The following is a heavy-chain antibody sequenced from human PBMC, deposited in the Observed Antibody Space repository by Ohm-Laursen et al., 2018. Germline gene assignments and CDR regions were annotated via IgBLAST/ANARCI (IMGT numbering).Heavy chain of an antibody. CDR1: GGSISSGAYC. Sequence: SETLSLTCTVSGGSISSGAYCWSWIRQHPGRGLEWIGYIYYSGSTNYNPSLKSRVTISVDTSKNQFSLKLSSVTAADTAVYYCARAGAVSLVHDYWGQGTLVTVSS. CDR2: IYYSGST. D-gene: IGHD6-6*01. CDR3: ARAGAVSLVHDY. J-gene: IGHJ4*02. V-gene: IGHV4-61*08.